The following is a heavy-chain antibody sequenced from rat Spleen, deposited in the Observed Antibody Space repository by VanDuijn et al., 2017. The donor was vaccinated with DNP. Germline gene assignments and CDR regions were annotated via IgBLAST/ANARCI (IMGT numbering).Heavy chain of an antibody. CDR3: AKSYYYDGYYDY. CDR2: INTDGGST. D-gene: IGHD1-12*03. J-gene: IGHJ2*01. Sequence: EVQLVETGGGLVQPGRSLKLSCVASGFTFSSYWMYWIRQAPGKGLEWVASINTDGGSTYYPDSVKGRFTISRENAENTVYLQMNSLRSEDTATYYCAKSYYYDGYYDYWGQGVMVTVSS. CDR1: GFTFSSYW. V-gene: IGHV5-58*01.